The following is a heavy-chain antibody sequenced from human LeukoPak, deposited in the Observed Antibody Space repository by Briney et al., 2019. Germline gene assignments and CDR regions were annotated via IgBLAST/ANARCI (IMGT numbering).Heavy chain of an antibody. J-gene: IGHJ4*02. Sequence: PSETLSLTCTVSGGSISSYYWSWLRQPAGKGLEWLGRIYTSGSTNYNPSLKRRVTMSVDTSKNQFSLKLSSVTAADTAVYYCARVTRHCSGGIRFFDYWGQGTLATVSS. V-gene: IGHV4-4*07. CDR3: ARVTRHCSGGIRFFDY. D-gene: IGHD2-15*01. CDR2: IYTSGST. CDR1: GGSISSYY.